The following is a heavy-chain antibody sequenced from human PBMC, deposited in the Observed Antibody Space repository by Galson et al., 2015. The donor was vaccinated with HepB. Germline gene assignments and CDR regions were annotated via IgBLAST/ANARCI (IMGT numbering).Heavy chain of an antibody. D-gene: IGHD4-17*01. CDR1: GFTFSSYA. Sequence: SLRLSCAASGFTFSSYAMSWVRQAPGKGLEWVSAISGSGGSTYYAGSVKGRFTISRDNSKNTLYLQMNSLRAEDTAVYYCAKVGDYGDYGWFDPWGQGTLVTVSS. J-gene: IGHJ5*02. V-gene: IGHV3-23*01. CDR3: AKVGDYGDYGWFDP. CDR2: ISGSGGST.